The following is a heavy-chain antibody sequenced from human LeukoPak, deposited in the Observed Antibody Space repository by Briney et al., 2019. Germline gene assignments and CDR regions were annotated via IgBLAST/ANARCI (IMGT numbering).Heavy chain of an antibody. V-gene: IGHV3-21*01. Sequence: GGTLRLSCAASGFTFSSYSMNWVRQAPGKGLEWVSSISSSSSYIYYADSVKGRFTISRDNAKNSLYLQMNSLRAEDTAVYYCARDLRGSPIDAFDIWGQGTMVTVSS. J-gene: IGHJ3*02. CDR1: GFTFSSYS. D-gene: IGHD3-10*01. CDR2: ISSSSSYI. CDR3: ARDLRGSPIDAFDI.